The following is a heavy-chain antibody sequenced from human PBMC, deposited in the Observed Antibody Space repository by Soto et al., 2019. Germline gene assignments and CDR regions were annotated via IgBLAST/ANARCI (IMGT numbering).Heavy chain of an antibody. J-gene: IGHJ3*01. CDR2: ISVGGGSI. V-gene: IGHV3-48*02. CDR1: GFTFSRYA. CDR3: VRDDQWDFDV. Sequence: EVQLVESGGGPVQPRKSLRISCAASGFTFSRYAMNWVRQAPGKGLEWVSYISVGGGSIFYSDSVKGRFTISRDDGQNSVYLQMNSLRDEDTALYFCVRDDQWDFDVWGQGTMVIVSS. D-gene: IGHD1-26*01.